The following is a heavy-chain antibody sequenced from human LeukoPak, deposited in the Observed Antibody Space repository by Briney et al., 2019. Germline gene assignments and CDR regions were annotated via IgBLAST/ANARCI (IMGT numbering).Heavy chain of an antibody. Sequence: GGSLRLSCAASGFPFSSHAMSWVRQPPGKGLEWVAAISNGKTYYADSVRGRFAISRDDSTNTVYLHMNSLRGEDTALYHCVREAGYCAPVCVKTNWFDPWGQGTLVTVSS. CDR3: VREAGYCAPVCVKTNWFDP. D-gene: IGHD2-15*01. CDR1: GFPFSSHA. CDR2: ISNGKT. J-gene: IGHJ5*02. V-gene: IGHV3-23*01.